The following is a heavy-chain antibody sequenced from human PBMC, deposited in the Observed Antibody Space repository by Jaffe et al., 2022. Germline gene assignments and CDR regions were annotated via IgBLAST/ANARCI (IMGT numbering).Heavy chain of an antibody. CDR1: GFTFSSYE. CDR3: ARAEYYYDSSGYPLALDY. D-gene: IGHD3-22*01. J-gene: IGHJ4*02. CDR2: ISSSGSTI. V-gene: IGHV3-48*03. Sequence: EVQLVESGGGLVQPGGSLRLSCAASGFTFSSYEMNWVRQAPGKGLEWVSYISSSGSTIYYADSVKGRFTISRDNAKNSLYLQMNSLRAEDTAVYYCARAEYYYDSSGYPLALDYWGQGTLVTVSS.